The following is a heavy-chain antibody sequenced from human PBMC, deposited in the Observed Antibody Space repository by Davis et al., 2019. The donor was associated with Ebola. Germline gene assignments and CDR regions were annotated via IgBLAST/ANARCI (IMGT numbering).Heavy chain of an antibody. D-gene: IGHD6-19*01. Sequence: PGGSLRLSCAASGFTFGNFWMTWVRQAPGKGLEWVANIKQDGNEKYYVDSVKGRFTISRDNAKNSLYLQMNSLRAEDTAVYYFARIYTSGWFEGEGYWGQGTLVTVSS. V-gene: IGHV3-7*03. CDR2: IKQDGNEK. CDR3: ARIYTSGWFEGEGY. J-gene: IGHJ4*02. CDR1: GFTFGNFW.